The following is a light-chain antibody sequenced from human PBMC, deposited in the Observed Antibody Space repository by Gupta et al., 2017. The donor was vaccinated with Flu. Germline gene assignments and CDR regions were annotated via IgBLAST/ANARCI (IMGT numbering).Light chain of an antibody. Sequence: DIQMTQSPPSLSASVGDRVTITCRASQSISDYLNWYQQKPGKAPKLLIYAASSLQSGVPSRFSGSGSGTDFTLTISSLQPEDFATYICQQNDRTPYNFGRGTKLEIK. CDR1: QSISDY. CDR2: AAS. CDR3: QQNDRTPYN. V-gene: IGKV1-39*01. J-gene: IGKJ2*01.